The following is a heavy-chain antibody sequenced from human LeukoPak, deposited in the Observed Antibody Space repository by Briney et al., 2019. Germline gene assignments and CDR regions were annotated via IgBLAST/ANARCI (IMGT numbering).Heavy chain of an antibody. Sequence: ASVKVSCKASGYTFTGYYMHWVRQAPGQGLEWMGWIYPNSGGTNYAQKFQGRVTMTRDTSISTAYMELSRLRSGDTAVYYCARAPGPWWGDYWGQGTLVTVSS. CDR1: GYTFTGYY. CDR2: IYPNSGGT. D-gene: IGHD2-15*01. J-gene: IGHJ4*02. CDR3: ARAPGPWWGDY. V-gene: IGHV1-2*02.